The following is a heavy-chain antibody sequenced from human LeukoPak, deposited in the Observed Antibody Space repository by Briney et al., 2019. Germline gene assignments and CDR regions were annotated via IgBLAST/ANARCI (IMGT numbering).Heavy chain of an antibody. V-gene: IGHV4-59*01. CDR2: IYYSGCT. D-gene: IGHD3-22*01. Sequence: SETLSLTCTVSGGSISSYYWRWIRQPPGRGLEWIGYIYYSGCTNYNPSLKSRVTISVDTSKNQCSLKLSSVNAADTAVYYCARVVSDYYDSSGYLDYWGQGTLVTVSS. J-gene: IGHJ4*02. CDR1: GGSISSYY. CDR3: ARVVSDYYDSSGYLDY.